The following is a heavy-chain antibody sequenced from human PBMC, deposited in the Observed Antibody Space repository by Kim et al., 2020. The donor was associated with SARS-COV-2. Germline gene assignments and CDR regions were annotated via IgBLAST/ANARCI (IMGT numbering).Heavy chain of an antibody. V-gene: IGHV3-30*04. J-gene: IGHJ6*02. CDR2: ISYDGSNK. Sequence: GGSLRLSCAASGFTFSSYAMHWVRQAPGKGLEWVAVISYDGSNKYYADSVKGRFTISRDNSKNTLYLQMNSLRAEDTAVYYCARDQGAAAAGTLLYGMDVWGQGTTVTVSS. CDR1: GFTFSSYA. D-gene: IGHD6-13*01. CDR3: ARDQGAAAAGTLLYGMDV.